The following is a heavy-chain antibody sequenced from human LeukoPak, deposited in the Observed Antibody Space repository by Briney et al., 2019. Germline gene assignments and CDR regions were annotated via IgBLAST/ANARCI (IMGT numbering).Heavy chain of an antibody. CDR3: ARDRSQHYFDY. D-gene: IGHD5-18*01. CDR2: IYYDGSDK. V-gene: IGHV3-33*01. CDR1: GFTFRNFG. Sequence: GGSLRLSCVVSGFTFRNFGMHWVRQAPGKGLEWVAVIYYDGSDKYYVDSVKGRFAVSRDNSKNTLYLQMNNLRVEDMAIYHCARDRSQHYFDYWGQGALVTVSS. J-gene: IGHJ4*02.